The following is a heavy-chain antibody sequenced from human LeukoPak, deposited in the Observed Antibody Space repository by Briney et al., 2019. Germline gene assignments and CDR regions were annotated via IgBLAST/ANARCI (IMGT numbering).Heavy chain of an antibody. CDR1: GYTFTSYA. V-gene: IGHV1-69*13. CDR2: IIPIFGTA. J-gene: IGHJ2*01. D-gene: IGHD2-2*01. CDR3: ARSDCSSTSCYGRPGWYFDL. Sequence: SVKVSCKASGYTFTSYAISWVRQAPGQGLEWMGGIIPIFGTANYAQKFQGRVTITADESTSTAYMELSSLRSEDTAVYYCARSDCSSTSCYGRPGWYFDLWGRGTLVTVSS.